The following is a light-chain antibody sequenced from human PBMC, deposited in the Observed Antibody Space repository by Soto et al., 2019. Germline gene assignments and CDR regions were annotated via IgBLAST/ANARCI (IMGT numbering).Light chain of an antibody. CDR1: QSLSDW. CDR3: QQYDTYPLT. J-gene: IGKJ4*01. CDR2: RAS. V-gene: IGKV1-5*03. Sequence: DIQLTQSPSTLSASVGDRVTITCRASQSLSDWLAWYQQIPGTAPKLLIYRASRLEDGVPSRFSGSGSRTEFTLTIRSLQPDDFATYYCQQYDTYPLTFGGGTKVELK.